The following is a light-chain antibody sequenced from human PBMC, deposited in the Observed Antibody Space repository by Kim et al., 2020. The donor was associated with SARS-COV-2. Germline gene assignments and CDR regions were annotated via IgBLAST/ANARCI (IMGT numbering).Light chain of an antibody. V-gene: IGLV3-21*04. Sequence: SYELTQPPSVSAAPGETARIPCGGDNIGSKSVHWYQQTPGLAPVVVIYYDDDRPPGIRERFSGSNSGNTATLTISGVEAGDEADYHCQVWDGANNRVVFGGGTRLTVL. J-gene: IGLJ2*01. CDR2: YDD. CDR3: QVWDGANNRVV. CDR1: NIGSKS.